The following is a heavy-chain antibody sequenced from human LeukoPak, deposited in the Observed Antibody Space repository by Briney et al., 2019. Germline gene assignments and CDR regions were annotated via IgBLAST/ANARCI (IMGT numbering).Heavy chain of an antibody. CDR3: ARSNNYGDYSMGF. V-gene: IGHV1-2*02. Sequence: ASVKASCKASVYTFTGYYMHWVRQAPGQGLAWMGWINPNSGGTNYAQKFQGRVTMTRDTSISTAYMELSRLRSDDTAVYYCARSNNYGDYSMGFWGQGTLVTVSS. CDR1: VYTFTGYY. D-gene: IGHD4-17*01. CDR2: INPNSGGT. J-gene: IGHJ4*02.